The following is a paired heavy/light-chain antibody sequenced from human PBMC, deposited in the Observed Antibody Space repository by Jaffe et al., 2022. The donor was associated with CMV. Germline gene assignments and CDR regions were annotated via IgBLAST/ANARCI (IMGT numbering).Heavy chain of an antibody. Sequence: QVQLVESGGGLVKPGGSLRLSCAASGFVFSDYYMTWIRQAPGKGLEWVSHIAGAGINTYYTDSVKGRFTISRDNAKKSLYLQMNSLRADDTAVYYCARGNYGMDVWGQGTTVTVSS. J-gene: IGHJ6*02. CDR3: ARGNYGMDV. CDR1: GFVFSDYY. V-gene: IGHV3-11*01. CDR2: IAGAGINT.
Light chain of an antibody. CDR3: QQCCGSPWT. Sequence: ELVLTQSPGTLSLSPGERATLSCRASQSLDSSCIAWYQQKPGQAPRLLISATSTRARATGIPDRFSGSGSGTDFTLTISRLEPEDFAVYYCQQCCGSPWTFGQGTKVEIK. J-gene: IGKJ1*01. CDR2: ATS. V-gene: IGKV3-20*01. CDR1: QSLDSSC.